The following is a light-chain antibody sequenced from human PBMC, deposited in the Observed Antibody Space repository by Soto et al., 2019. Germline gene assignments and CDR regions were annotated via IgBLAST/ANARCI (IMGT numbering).Light chain of an antibody. Sequence: QSALTQPASVSGSPGQSITISCTGTSSDVGGYNYVSWYQQHPGKAPKLMIYEVSNRPSGVSNRFSGSKSGNTASLTISGLQAEDEADYYCSSYTSSITCVFGTGTKLTVL. V-gene: IGLV2-14*01. CDR3: SSYTSSITCV. CDR1: SSDVGGYNY. J-gene: IGLJ1*01. CDR2: EVS.